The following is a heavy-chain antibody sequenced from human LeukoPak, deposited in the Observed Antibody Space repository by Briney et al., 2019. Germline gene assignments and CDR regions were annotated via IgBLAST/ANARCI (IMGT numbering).Heavy chain of an antibody. V-gene: IGHV4-30-2*01. CDR2: IYHSGST. CDR1: GGSISSGGYY. D-gene: IGHD1-1*01. CDR3: ARRGRAATGTWDY. Sequence: PSETLSLTCTVSGGSISSGGYYWSWIRQPPGKGLEWIGYIYHSGSTYYNPSLKSRVTISVDRSKNQFSLKLSSVTAADTAVYYCARRGRAATGTWDYWGQGTLVTVSS. J-gene: IGHJ4*02.